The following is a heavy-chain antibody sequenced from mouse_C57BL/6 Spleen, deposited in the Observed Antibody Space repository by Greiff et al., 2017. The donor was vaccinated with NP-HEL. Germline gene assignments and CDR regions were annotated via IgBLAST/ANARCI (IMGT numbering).Heavy chain of an antibody. CDR3: ARSHGSGSFDY. D-gene: IGHD1-1*01. V-gene: IGHV1-4*01. Sequence: VQLQQSGAELARPGASVKMSCKASGYTFTSYTMHWVKQRPGQGLEWIGYINPSSGYTKYNQKFKDKATLTADKSSSTAYMQRSSLTSEDYAVYYCARSHGSGSFDYWGQGTTLTVSS. CDR2: INPSSGYT. CDR1: GYTFTSYT. J-gene: IGHJ2*01.